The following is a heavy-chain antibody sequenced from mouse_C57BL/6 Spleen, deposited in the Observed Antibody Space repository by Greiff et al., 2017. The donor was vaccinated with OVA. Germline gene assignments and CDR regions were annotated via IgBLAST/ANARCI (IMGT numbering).Heavy chain of an antibody. CDR1: GYTFTDYY. D-gene: IGHD4-1*01. J-gene: IGHJ1*03. CDR3: ARSWEGYFDV. Sequence: EVQLQQSGPELVKPGASVKISCKASGYTFTDYYMNWVKQSHGKSLEWIGDINPNNGGTSYNQKFKGKATLTVDKSSSTAYMELRSLTSEDSAVYYCARSWEGYFDVWGTGTTVTVSS. CDR2: INPNNGGT. V-gene: IGHV1-26*01.